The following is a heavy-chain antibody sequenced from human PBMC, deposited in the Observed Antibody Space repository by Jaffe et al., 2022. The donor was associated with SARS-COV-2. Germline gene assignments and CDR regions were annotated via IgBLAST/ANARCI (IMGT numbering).Heavy chain of an antibody. V-gene: IGHV4-34*01. CDR2: INHSGST. CDR1: GGSFSGDY. J-gene: IGHJ5*02. Sequence: QVQLQQWGAGLLKPSETLSLICAVYGGSFSGDYWSWIRQPPGKGLEWIGKINHSGSTNYNPSLKSRVTISVDTSKKQFSLKVSSVTAADTAVYYCARGGGPRWFDPWGQGTLVTVSS. D-gene: IGHD3-16*01. CDR3: ARGGGPRWFDP.